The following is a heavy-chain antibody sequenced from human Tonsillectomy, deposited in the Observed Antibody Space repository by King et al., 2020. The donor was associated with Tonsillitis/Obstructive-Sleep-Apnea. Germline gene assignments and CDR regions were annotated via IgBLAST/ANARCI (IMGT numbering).Heavy chain of an antibody. V-gene: IGHV2-5*02. CDR3: AKGICSSTSCYNYFDY. Sequence: TLKESGPTLVKPTQTLTLTCTFSGFSLSTSGVGVGWIRQPPGQALEWLALVYWDDDKRYSPSLKSRLTITKDTSKNQVVLTMTNMDPVDTATYYCAKGICSSTSCYNYFDYWGQGTLVTVSS. J-gene: IGHJ4*02. D-gene: IGHD2-2*02. CDR2: VYWDDDK. CDR1: GFSLSTSGVG.